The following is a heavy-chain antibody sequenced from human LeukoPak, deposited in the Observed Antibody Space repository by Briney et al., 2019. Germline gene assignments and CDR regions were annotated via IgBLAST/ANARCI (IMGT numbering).Heavy chain of an antibody. Sequence: GGSLRLSCAASGFTFTTYWMSWIRQAPGKGLEWVANINQDGTDKYYVDSVKGRFTFSRDNAQNSLYLQMSSLRVEDTAVYYCVTYSTGLYKGLEFWGQGTQVTVSS. D-gene: IGHD2-8*02. CDR1: GFTFTTYW. CDR2: INQDGTDK. J-gene: IGHJ4*02. CDR3: VTYSTGLYKGLEF. V-gene: IGHV3-7*03.